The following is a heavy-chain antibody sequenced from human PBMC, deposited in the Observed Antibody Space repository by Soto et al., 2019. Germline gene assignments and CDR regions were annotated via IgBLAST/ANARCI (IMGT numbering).Heavy chain of an antibody. CDR2: TYFRSKWYN. V-gene: IGHV6-1*01. CDR1: GDSVSSNTAS. CDR3: AKGNNLGPKTGYAFDP. J-gene: IGHJ5*02. Sequence: SQTLSLTCAIPGDSVSSNTASWNWIRQSPSRRLEWLGRTYFRSKWYNDYAVSVKSRIIINPDTSNNQFSLPLNSVTPEDTAVYFCAKGNNLGPKTGYAFDPWGQGIMVTVSS. D-gene: IGHD5-12*01.